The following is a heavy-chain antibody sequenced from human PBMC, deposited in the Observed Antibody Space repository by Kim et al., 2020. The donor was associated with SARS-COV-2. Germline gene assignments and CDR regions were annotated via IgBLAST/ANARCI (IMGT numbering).Heavy chain of an antibody. D-gene: IGHD4-4*01. V-gene: IGHV1-3*01. CDR3: ARAMNPTVYDY. Sequence: ASVKVSCKASGYTFKNYPIHWLRQAPGQRLEWMGWVNAANDKTKYSQKFQGRVPIPRDTSANTAYMDLGRLTSEDTAIYYCARAMNPTVYDYWGQGTLVTGSA. J-gene: IGHJ4*02. CDR1: GYTFKNYP. CDR2: VNAANDKT.